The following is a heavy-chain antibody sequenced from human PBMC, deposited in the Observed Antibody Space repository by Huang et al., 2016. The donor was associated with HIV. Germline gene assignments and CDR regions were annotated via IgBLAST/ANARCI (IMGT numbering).Heavy chain of an antibody. CDR3: ARAKILMAGVRFDL. D-gene: IGHD3-10*01. CDR2: INHGGGT. CDR1: GGSFSNFY. J-gene: IGHJ5*02. V-gene: IGHV4-34*01. Sequence: QVQLQQWGAGLLKPSETLSLTCAVYGGSFSNFYWSWIRQPPGKGREWIGQINHGGGTNDNPHRKSRVAISVDTFQNQFSLRLHSVTAADTATYYCARAKILMAGVRFDLWGHGNLVTVSS.